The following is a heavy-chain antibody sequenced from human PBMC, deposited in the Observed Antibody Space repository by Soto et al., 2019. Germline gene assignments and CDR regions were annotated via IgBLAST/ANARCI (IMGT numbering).Heavy chain of an antibody. J-gene: IGHJ4*02. Sequence: XGTLSLTCTVSGGSISSYYWSWIRQPSGKGLEWIGRIYTSGSTNYNPSLKSRVTMSVDTSKNQFSLKLSSVTAADTAVYYCAREKNYYDSSGYVDYWGQGTLVTVSS. D-gene: IGHD3-22*01. CDR2: IYTSGST. CDR3: AREKNYYDSSGYVDY. CDR1: GGSISSYY. V-gene: IGHV4-4*07.